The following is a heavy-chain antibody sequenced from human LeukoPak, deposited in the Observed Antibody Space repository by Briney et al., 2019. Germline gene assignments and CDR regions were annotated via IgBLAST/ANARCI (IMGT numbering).Heavy chain of an antibody. V-gene: IGHV3-23*01. CDR3: AKDYYGSGSYYFDY. Sequence: GGSLRLSCAASGFTFSSYAMSWVRQAPGKGLELVSGISGSDGSTYYADSVKGRFTISRDNSKNTLNLQMNSLRAEDTAVYYCAKDYYGSGSYYFDYWGQGTLVTVSS. CDR1: GFTFSSYA. CDR2: ISGSDGST. J-gene: IGHJ4*02. D-gene: IGHD3-10*01.